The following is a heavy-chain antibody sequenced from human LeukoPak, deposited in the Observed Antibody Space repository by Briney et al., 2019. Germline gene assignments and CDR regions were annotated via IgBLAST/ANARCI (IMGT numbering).Heavy chain of an antibody. CDR1: GGSISSYY. CDR3: ARDGAYYDYVWGSYRYTGSYFDY. J-gene: IGHJ4*02. Sequence: SETLSLTCTVSGGSISSYYWSWIQQPPGKGLGWIGYIYYSGSTNYNPSLKSRVTISVDTSKNQFSLKLSSVTAADTAVYYCARDGAYYDYVWGSYRYTGSYFDYWGQGTLVTVSS. D-gene: IGHD3-16*02. CDR2: IYYSGST. V-gene: IGHV4-59*01.